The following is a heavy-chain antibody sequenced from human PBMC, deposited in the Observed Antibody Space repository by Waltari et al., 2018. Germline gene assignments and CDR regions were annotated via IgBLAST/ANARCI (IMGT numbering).Heavy chain of an antibody. Sequence: QVQLVQSGAEVKKPGASVKVSCKASGYTFPSYAMHWVRQPPGQRLEWMGWINAGNGNTKYSQEFQGRVTITRDTSASTAYMELSSLRSEDMAVYYCARDEYDSSGYYPDAFDIWGQGTMVTVSS. V-gene: IGHV1-3*03. CDR1: GYTFPSYA. D-gene: IGHD3-22*01. CDR2: INAGNGNT. J-gene: IGHJ3*02. CDR3: ARDEYDSSGYYPDAFDI.